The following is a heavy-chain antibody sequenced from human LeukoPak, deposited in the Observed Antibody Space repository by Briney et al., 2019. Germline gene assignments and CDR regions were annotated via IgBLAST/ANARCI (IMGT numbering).Heavy chain of an antibody. J-gene: IGHJ6*04. CDR2: ITSSSSYI. D-gene: IGHD3-10*02. CDR1: GFTFSRYN. V-gene: IGHV3-21*01. CDR3: AELGITMIGGV. Sequence: GGSLRLSCAASGFTFSRYNMNWVRQAPGKGLEGVASITSSSSYIYYAESAKGRLTISRDNAKNSLYLQIKRLRGEDTAVYYGAELGITMIGGVWGKGPTVTISS.